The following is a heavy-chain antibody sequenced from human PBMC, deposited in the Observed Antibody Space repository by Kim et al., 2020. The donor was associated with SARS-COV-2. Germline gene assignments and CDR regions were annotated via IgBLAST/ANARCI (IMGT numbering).Heavy chain of an antibody. V-gene: IGHV4-4*07. J-gene: IGHJ4*02. Sequence: SGTLSLTCTVSGGSISGYYWSWIRQPAGKGLEWIGRISTSGNTNWNPSLKSRVTMSVDTSKNQFSVNLTSVTAADTAVYYCARGKEYTTGRGFDYWGQGTLVTVSS. CDR3: ARGKEYTTGRGFDY. CDR1: GGSISGYY. CDR2: ISTSGNT. D-gene: IGHD1-1*01.